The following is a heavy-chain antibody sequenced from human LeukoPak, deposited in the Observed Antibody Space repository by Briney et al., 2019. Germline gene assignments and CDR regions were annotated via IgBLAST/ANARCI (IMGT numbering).Heavy chain of an antibody. J-gene: IGHJ5*02. CDR2: IYYSGST. CDR3: ARFTPSAVPANNWFDP. V-gene: IGHV4-59*01. Sequence: PSETLSLTCTVSGGSISSYYWSWIRQPPGKGLEWIGYIYYSGSTNYNPSLKSRVTISVDTSKNQFSLKLSSVTAADTAVYYCARFTPSAVPANNWFDPWGQGTLVTVSS. D-gene: IGHD2-2*01. CDR1: GGSISSYY.